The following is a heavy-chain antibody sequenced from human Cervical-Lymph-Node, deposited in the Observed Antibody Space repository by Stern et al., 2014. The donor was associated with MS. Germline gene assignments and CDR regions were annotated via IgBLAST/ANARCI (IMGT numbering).Heavy chain of an antibody. CDR1: GYTFTDYY. J-gene: IGHJ4*02. Sequence: MQLVESGAEVKKPGASVKVSCKASGYTFTDYYITWVRQAPGQGLAWMGWINPNSGATHYAQKSQGSVTMARDMSITSAYMELSRLRSDDTAVYYCARATHYYGSGAHLLFDHWGQGTLVTVS. CDR3: ARATHYYGSGAHLLFDH. CDR2: INPNSGAT. D-gene: IGHD3-10*01. V-gene: IGHV1-2*02.